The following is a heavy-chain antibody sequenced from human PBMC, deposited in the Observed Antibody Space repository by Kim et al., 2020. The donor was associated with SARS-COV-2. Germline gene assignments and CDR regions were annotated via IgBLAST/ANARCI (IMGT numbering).Heavy chain of an antibody. CDR1: GFTFSSYG. CDR3: AKDRGIVRGIAAAGNYYYYYGMDV. Sequence: GGSLRLSCAASGFTFSSYGMHWVRQAPGKGPEWVAVIWYDGSNKYYADSVKGRFTISRDNSKNTLYLQMNSLRAEDTAVYYCAKDRGIVRGIAAAGNYYYYYGMDVWGQGTTVTVSS. CDR2: IWYDGSNK. J-gene: IGHJ6*02. V-gene: IGHV3-33*06. D-gene: IGHD6-13*01.